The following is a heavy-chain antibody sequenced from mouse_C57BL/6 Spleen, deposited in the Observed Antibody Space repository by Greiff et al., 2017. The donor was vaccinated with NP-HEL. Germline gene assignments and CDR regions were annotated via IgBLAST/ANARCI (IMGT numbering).Heavy chain of an antibody. CDR2: IYPGSGST. V-gene: IGHV1-55*01. Sequence: QVQLQQPGAELVKPGASVKMSCKASGYTFTSYWITWVKQRPGQGLEWIGDIYPGSGSTNYNEKFKSKATLTVDTSSSTAYMQLSSLTSEDSAVYYCARRYYGSSLGYFDVWGTGTTVTVSS. J-gene: IGHJ1*03. CDR3: ARRYYGSSLGYFDV. D-gene: IGHD1-1*01. CDR1: GYTFTSYW.